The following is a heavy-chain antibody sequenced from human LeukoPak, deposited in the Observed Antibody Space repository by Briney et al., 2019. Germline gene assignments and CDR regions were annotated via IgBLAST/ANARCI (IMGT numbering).Heavy chain of an antibody. Sequence: ASVKVSCKASGYTFTGYYMHWVRQAPGQGLEWMGWINPNSGGTNYAQKFQGRVTMTRDTSISTAYMELSRLRSDDTAVYYCARDRVGQQLFYYYYYYMDVWGKGTTVTISS. CDR2: INPNSGGT. CDR1: GYTFTGYY. CDR3: ARDRVGQQLFYYYYYYMDV. V-gene: IGHV1-2*02. J-gene: IGHJ6*03. D-gene: IGHD6-13*01.